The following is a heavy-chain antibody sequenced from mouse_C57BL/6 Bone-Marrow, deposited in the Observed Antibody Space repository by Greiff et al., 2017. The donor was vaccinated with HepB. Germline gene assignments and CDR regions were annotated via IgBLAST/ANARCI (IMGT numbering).Heavy chain of an antibody. V-gene: IGHV5-4*01. Sequence: EVQVVESGGGLVKPGGSLKLSCAASGFTFSSYAMSWVRQTPEKRLEWVATISDGGSYTYYPDNVKGRFTISRDNAKNNLYLQMSHLKSEDTAMYYCARDVMITTGRYFDVWGTGTTVTVSS. D-gene: IGHD2-4*01. J-gene: IGHJ1*03. CDR2: ISDGGSYT. CDR3: ARDVMITTGRYFDV. CDR1: GFTFSSYA.